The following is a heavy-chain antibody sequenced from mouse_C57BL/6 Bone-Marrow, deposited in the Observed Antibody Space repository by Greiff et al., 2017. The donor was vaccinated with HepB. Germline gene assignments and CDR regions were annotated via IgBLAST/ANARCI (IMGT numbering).Heavy chain of an antibody. CDR3: TRSYYYGSSYWYFDV. J-gene: IGHJ1*03. CDR2: IYPGNSDT. Sequence: EVKVVESGTVLARPGASVKMSCKTSGYTFTSYWMHWVKQRPGQGLEWIGAIYPGNSDTSYNQKFKGKAKLTAVTSASTAYMELSSLTNEDSAVYYCTRSYYYGSSYWYFDVWGTGTTVTVSS. CDR1: GYTFTSYW. D-gene: IGHD1-1*01. V-gene: IGHV1-5*01.